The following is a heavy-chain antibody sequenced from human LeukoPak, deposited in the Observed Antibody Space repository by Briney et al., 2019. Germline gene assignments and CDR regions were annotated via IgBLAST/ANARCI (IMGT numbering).Heavy chain of an antibody. J-gene: IGHJ4*02. CDR3: ARDDVGISAVGSV. CDR2: IYTTEST. CDR1: GGPVRSASYY. D-gene: IGHD6-13*01. Sequence: SETLSLTCTVSGGPVRSASYYWSWVRQPAGKGLEWIRRIYTTESTSYNPSLKSRVTMSLDTSRNQFSLKLSSVTAADTAVYYCARDDVGISAVGSVWGQGTLVTVSS. V-gene: IGHV4-61*02.